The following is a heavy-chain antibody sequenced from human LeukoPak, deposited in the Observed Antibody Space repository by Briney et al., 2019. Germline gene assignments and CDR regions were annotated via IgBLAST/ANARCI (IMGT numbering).Heavy chain of an antibody. CDR1: GGTFSSYA. D-gene: IGHD2-2*01. CDR3: ARADLRGYCSSTSCLDKFDP. Sequence: SVKVSCKASGGTFSSYAISWVRQAPGQGLEWMGGMIPIFGTANYAQKFQGRVTITADKSTSTAYMELSSLRSEDTAVYYCARADLRGYCSSTSCLDKFDPWGQRTLVTVSS. CDR2: MIPIFGTA. V-gene: IGHV1-69*06. J-gene: IGHJ5*02.